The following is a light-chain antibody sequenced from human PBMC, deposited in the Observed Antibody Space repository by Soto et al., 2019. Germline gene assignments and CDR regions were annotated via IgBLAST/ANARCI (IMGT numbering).Light chain of an antibody. CDR3: QQYGSSPPWT. CDR2: GAS. Sequence: EIVLTQSPGTLSLSPGERATLSCRASQSVSSSYLAWYQQKPGQAPRLLIYGASSRATGIPDRFSGSGSGTDVTITISRLEPEDVAVYYCQQYGSSPPWTFGQGTKVEIK. J-gene: IGKJ1*01. V-gene: IGKV3-20*01. CDR1: QSVSSSY.